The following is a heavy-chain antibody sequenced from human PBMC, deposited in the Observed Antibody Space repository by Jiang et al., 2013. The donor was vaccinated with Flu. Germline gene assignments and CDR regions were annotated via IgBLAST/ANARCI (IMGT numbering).Heavy chain of an antibody. CDR1: GGSISSGSYY. V-gene: IGHV4-61*02. CDR3: AREQWPNWFDP. CDR2: IYTSGST. J-gene: IGHJ5*02. Sequence: GPGLVKPSQTLSLTCTVSGGSISSGSYYWSWIRQPAGKGLEWIGRIYTSGSTNYNPSLKSRVTISVDTSKNQFSLKLSSVTAADTAVYYCAREQWPNWFDPWGQGTLVTVSS. D-gene: IGHD6-19*01.